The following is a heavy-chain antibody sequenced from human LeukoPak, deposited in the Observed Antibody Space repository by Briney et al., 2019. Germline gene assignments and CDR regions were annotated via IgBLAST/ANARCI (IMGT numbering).Heavy chain of an antibody. CDR3: AKGLKGCSGGSCYYFFDF. D-gene: IGHD2-15*01. V-gene: IGHV3-23*01. J-gene: IGHJ4*02. CDR2: ITGSGGGT. CDR1: GFAFSNYA. Sequence: PGGSLRLSCAASGFAFSNYAMSWVRQAPGKGLESVSSITGSGGGTYYADSVKGRFTISRDNSKNTLDLQMNSLRAEDTAVYYCAKGLKGCSGGSCYYFFDFWGQGTLVTVSS.